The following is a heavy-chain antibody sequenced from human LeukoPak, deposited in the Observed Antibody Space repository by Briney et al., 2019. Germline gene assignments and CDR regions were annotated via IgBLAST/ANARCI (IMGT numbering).Heavy chain of an antibody. V-gene: IGHV1-24*01. CDR2: FDPEDGET. D-gene: IGHD3-22*01. J-gene: IGHJ1*01. CDR1: GYTLTELS. Sequence: ASVKVSCKVSGYTLTELSMHWVRQAPGKGLEWMGGFDPEDGETIYAQKFQGRVTMTEDTSTDTAYMELSSLRSEDTAVYYCATPSYYYDSSGYYYRPGWFQHWGQGTLVTVSS. CDR3: ATPSYYYDSSGYYYRPGWFQH.